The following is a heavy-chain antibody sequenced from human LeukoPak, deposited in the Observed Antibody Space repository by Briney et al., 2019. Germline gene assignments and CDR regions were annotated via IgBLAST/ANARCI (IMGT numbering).Heavy chain of an antibody. CDR2: ISAYNGNT. Sequence: ASVKVSCKASGYTFINYGITWVRQAPGQGLEWMGWISAYNGNTNYAQRFQGRVTMTTDTSTTTAYMELRSLRSDDTAVYYCARDTHRTSDAFDIWGQGTMVTVSS. J-gene: IGHJ3*02. CDR1: GYTFINYG. CDR3: ARDTHRTSDAFDI. V-gene: IGHV1-18*01.